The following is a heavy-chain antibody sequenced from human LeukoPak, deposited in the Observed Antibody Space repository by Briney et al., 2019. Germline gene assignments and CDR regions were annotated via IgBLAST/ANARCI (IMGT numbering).Heavy chain of an antibody. CDR3: ARDGRHRYYYDSSGFYGSWFDP. D-gene: IGHD3-22*01. CDR1: GYTFTSYG. CDR2: ISAYNGNT. Sequence: ASVKVSCKASGYTFTSYGISWVRQAPGQGLEWMGWISAYNGNTNYAQKLQGRVTMTTDTSTTTAYMELRSLRSDDTAVYYCARDGRHRYYYDSSGFYGSWFDPWGQGTLVTVSS. V-gene: IGHV1-18*01. J-gene: IGHJ5*02.